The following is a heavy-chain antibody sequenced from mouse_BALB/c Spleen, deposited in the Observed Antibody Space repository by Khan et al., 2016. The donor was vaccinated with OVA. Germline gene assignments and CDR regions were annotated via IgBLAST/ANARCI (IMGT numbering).Heavy chain of an antibody. Sequence: EVELVESGAELVRPGALVKLSCKASGFNIKDYYMHWVKQRPEQGLVWIGRIDPENGAPIYDPKFQGKASITSDTSSNTAYLQLSSLTSEDTAVYYCARDGYSPWFAYWGQGTLVTVSA. J-gene: IGHJ3*01. V-gene: IGHV14-1*02. D-gene: IGHD2-3*01. CDR2: IDPENGAP. CDR1: GFNIKDYY. CDR3: ARDGYSPWFAY.